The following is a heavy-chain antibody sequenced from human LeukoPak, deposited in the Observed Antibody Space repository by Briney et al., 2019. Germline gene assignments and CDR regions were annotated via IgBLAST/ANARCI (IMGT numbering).Heavy chain of an antibody. V-gene: IGHV3-30*04. CDR3: AKDLGIVVVPAAIGD. CDR1: GFTFSSYA. J-gene: IGHJ4*02. Sequence: GGSLRLSCAASGFTFSSYATYWVRQAPGKGLQWVATILYDGSNKYYVDSVKGRFTISRDNSKNTLYLQMNSLRAEDTAVYYCAKDLGIVVVPAAIGDWGQGTLVTVSS. CDR2: ILYDGSNK. D-gene: IGHD2-2*01.